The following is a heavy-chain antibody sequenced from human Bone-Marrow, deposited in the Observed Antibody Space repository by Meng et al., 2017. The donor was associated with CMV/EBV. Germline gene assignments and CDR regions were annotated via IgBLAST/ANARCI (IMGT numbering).Heavy chain of an antibody. Sequence: GESLKISCAASGFTFSSYAMSWVRQAPGKGLEWVSAISGSGGSTYYADSVKGRFTISRDNSKNTLYLQMNSLRAEDTAVYYCAKEGSGWYYGMDVWGPGTTVTVSS. CDR2: ISGSGGST. CDR3: AKEGSGWYYGMDV. D-gene: IGHD6-19*01. J-gene: IGHJ6*02. CDR1: GFTFSSYA. V-gene: IGHV3-23*01.